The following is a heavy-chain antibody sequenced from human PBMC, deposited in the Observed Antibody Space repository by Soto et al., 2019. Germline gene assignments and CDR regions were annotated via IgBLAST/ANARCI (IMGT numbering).Heavy chain of an antibody. CDR1: GYTFTDYG. Sequence: ASVKVSCKASGYTFTDYGISWVRQAPGQGLEWMGWINGGNGNTYYSEHFQGRVTITRDTSANTAYMELSSLRSEDTAVYYCARGGSLYWYFDLWGRGTLVTVSS. CDR3: ARGGSLYWYFDL. V-gene: IGHV1-18*01. CDR2: INGGNGNT. J-gene: IGHJ2*01. D-gene: IGHD1-26*01.